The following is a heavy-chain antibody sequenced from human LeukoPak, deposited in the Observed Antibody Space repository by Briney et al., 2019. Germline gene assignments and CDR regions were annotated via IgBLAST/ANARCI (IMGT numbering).Heavy chain of an antibody. CDR2: IYYSGST. D-gene: IGHD3-22*01. CDR3: ARHYYDSSGYGLDYYYHMDV. V-gene: IGHV4-59*08. J-gene: IGHJ6*03. CDR1: GGSISSYY. Sequence: PSETLSLTCTVSGGSISSYYWSWIRQPPGKGLEWIGYIYYSGSTNYNPSLKSRVTISVDTSKNQFSLKLSSVTAADTAVYYCARHYYDSSGYGLDYYYHMDVWGKGTTVTVSS.